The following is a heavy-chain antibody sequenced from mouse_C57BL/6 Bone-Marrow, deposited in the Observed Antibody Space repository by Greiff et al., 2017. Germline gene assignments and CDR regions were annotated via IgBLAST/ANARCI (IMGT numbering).Heavy chain of an antibody. CDR2: ISDGGSYT. CDR1: GFTFSSYA. CDR3: ARGGYYYVFDY. J-gene: IGHJ2*01. D-gene: IGHD2-3*01. Sequence: DVMLVESGGGLVKPGGSLKLSCAASGFTFSSYAMSWVRQTPEKRLEWVATISDGGSYTYYPDNVKGRFTISRDNAKNNLYLQMSHLKSEDTAMYYCARGGYYYVFDYWGQGTTLTVSS. V-gene: IGHV5-4*03.